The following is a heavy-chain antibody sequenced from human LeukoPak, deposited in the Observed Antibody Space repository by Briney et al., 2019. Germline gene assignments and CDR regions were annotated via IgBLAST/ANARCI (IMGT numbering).Heavy chain of an antibody. D-gene: IGHD5-24*01. CDR2: IIPILGIA. V-gene: IGHV1-69*04. J-gene: IGHJ6*02. CDR3: ARARRDGYSIYYYYGMDV. CDR1: GGTFSCYA. Sequence: ASVKVSCKASGGTFSCYAISWARQAPGHGLGGMGRIIPILGIADYAQKFQGSVTITADKSTSTADMELSSLRSEDTAVYYCARARRDGYSIYYYYGMDVWGQGTTVTVSS.